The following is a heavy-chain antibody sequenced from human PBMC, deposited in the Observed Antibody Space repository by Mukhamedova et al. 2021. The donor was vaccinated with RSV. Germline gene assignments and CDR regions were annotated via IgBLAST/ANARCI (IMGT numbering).Heavy chain of an antibody. CDR3: AGEVSGIFTRFDP. J-gene: IGHJ5*02. CDR2: VYYTGST. Sequence: GKGLAWIGTVYYTGSTYYNPSLKGRVTMSLDTSKNQSSLTVTSVTAADAAAYYCAGEVSGIFTRFDPWGQGTLVTVSS. D-gene: IGHD3-3*01. V-gene: IGHV4-39*07.